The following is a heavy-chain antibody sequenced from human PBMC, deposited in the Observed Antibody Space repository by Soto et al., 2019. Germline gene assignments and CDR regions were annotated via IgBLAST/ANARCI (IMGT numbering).Heavy chain of an antibody. CDR3: AREDSSSWPFYYYGMDV. Sequence: SETLSLTCAVYGGSFSGYYWSWIRQPPGKGLEWIGEINHSGSTNYNPSLKSRVTVSVDTSKNQFSLKLSSVTAADTAVYYCAREDSSSWPFYYYGMDVWGQGTTVTVSS. V-gene: IGHV4-34*01. D-gene: IGHD6-13*01. CDR2: INHSGST. CDR1: GGSFSGYY. J-gene: IGHJ6*02.